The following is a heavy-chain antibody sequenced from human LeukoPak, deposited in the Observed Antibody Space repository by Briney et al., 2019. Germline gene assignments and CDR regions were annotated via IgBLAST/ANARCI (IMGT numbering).Heavy chain of an antibody. V-gene: IGHV3-15*01. CDR3: TTDRPYDFWSGYKYYFDY. D-gene: IGHD3-3*01. CDR2: IKSKTDGGTT. Sequence: GGSLRLSCAASGFTVSSNYMSWVRQAPGKGLEWVGRIKSKTDGGTTDYAAPVKGRFTISRDDSKNTLYLQMNSLKTEDTAVYYCTTDRPYDFWSGYKYYFDYWGQGTLVTVSS. J-gene: IGHJ4*02. CDR1: GFTVSSNY.